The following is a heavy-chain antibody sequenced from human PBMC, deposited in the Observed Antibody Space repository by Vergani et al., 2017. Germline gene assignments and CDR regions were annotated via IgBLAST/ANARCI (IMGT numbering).Heavy chain of an antibody. D-gene: IGHD6-13*01. Sequence: LVQSGGEVKKPGASLSVSCKASGYTFTSYGISWVRQAPGQGLEWMGWISAYNGNTNYAQKLQGRVTMTTDTSTSTAYMELRSLRSDDTAVYYCAREPYSSSWYGYYYYYMDVWGKGTTVTVSS. J-gene: IGHJ6*03. CDR2: ISAYNGNT. CDR1: GYTFTSYG. CDR3: AREPYSSSWYGYYYYYMDV. V-gene: IGHV1-18*01.